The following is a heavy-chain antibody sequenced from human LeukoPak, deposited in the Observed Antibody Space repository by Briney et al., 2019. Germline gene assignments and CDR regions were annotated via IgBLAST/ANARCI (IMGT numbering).Heavy chain of an antibody. Sequence: VGSLKLSCAASRFSFRGSAIRWVRETSGEGLEWLGRIRNRANSYVTVYAASVEGRFTIDRDDSINTAYLQMNGLKTEDTAVYYCTRHSDQYCSGANCYVYNFDGLDVWGRGTTVTVSS. J-gene: IGHJ6*02. D-gene: IGHD2-15*01. CDR2: IRNRANSYVT. V-gene: IGHV3-73*01. CDR3: TRHSDQYCSGANCYVYNFDGLDV. CDR1: RFSFRGSA.